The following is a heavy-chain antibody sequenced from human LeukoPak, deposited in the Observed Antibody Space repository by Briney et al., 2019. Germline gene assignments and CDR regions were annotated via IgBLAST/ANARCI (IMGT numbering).Heavy chain of an antibody. J-gene: IGHJ5*02. D-gene: IGHD3-3*01. CDR2: AYXGNT. V-gene: IGHV1-18*01. CDR3: ARDRFTDYDFWSGSNNWFDP. Sequence: AYXGNTNYAQKLQGRVTMTTDTSTSTAYMELRSLRSDDTAVYYCARDRFTDYDFWSGSNNWFDPWGQGTLVTVSS.